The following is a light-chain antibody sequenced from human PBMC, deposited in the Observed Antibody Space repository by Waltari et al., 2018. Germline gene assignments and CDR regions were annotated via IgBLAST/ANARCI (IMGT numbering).Light chain of an antibody. J-gene: IGLJ1*01. CDR2: YDS. V-gene: IGLV3-21*04. CDR3: QVWHAALDPGV. CDR1: NIGSYS. Sequence: SYVLTQPPSVSVAPGETARITCGGDNIGSYSVHWYQQKPGQATVLVIRYDSDRPSGIPERFSGSNSANTATLTISRVEAGDEANYYCQVWHAALDPGVFGTGTEVTV.